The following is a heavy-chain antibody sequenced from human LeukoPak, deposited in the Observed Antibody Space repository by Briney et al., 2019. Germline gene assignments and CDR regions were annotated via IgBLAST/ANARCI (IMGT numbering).Heavy chain of an antibody. D-gene: IGHD1-14*01. V-gene: IGHV1-2*04. J-gene: IGHJ2*01. CDR2: INPNSGGT. Sequence: ASVKVSCKASGYTFTGYYMHWVRQAPGQGLEWMGWINPNSGGTNYAQKFQGWVTMTRDTSISTAYMELSRLRSDDTAVYYCARIGGGYNWNHHWYFDPWGRGTLVTVSS. CDR1: GYTFTGYY. CDR3: ARIGGGYNWNHHWYFDP.